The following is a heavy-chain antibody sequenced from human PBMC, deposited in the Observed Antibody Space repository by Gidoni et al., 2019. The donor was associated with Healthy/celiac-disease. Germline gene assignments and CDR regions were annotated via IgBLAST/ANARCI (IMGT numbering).Heavy chain of an antibody. Sequence: EVQLVESGGGLIQHGGSRRLSCAASGFTVSSNYMSWVRQAPGKGLEWVSVIYSGGSTYYAHSVRGRFTISRDNSKHTLYLQMHSLRAEDTAVYYCARDSSSSIHFDYWGQGTLVTVSS. CDR1: GFTVSSNY. CDR2: IYSGGST. J-gene: IGHJ4*02. D-gene: IGHD6-6*01. V-gene: IGHV3-53*01. CDR3: ARDSSSSIHFDY.